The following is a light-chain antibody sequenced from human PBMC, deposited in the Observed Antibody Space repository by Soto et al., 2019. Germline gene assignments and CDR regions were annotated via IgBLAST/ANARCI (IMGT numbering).Light chain of an antibody. CDR3: QQSYSTPRYT. Sequence: QMTQAPFFLSASVGDKVTITLRAKQGLSSYLNWYQQKPGKAPKLLIYAASSLQSGVPSRFSGSGSGTDFTLTISSLQPEDFATYYCQQSYSTPRYTFGQGTKLEIK. J-gene: IGKJ2*01. V-gene: IGKV1-39*01. CDR2: AAS. CDR1: QGLSSY.